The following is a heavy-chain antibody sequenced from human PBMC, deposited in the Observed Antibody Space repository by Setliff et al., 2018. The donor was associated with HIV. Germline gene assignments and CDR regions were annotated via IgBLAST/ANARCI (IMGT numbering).Heavy chain of an antibody. V-gene: IGHV4-39*07. CDR2: IYYSGST. CDR1: GGSISSSSYY. CDR3: ARAPPDYYDSSGYYKNAFDI. J-gene: IGHJ3*02. D-gene: IGHD3-22*01. Sequence: PSETLSLTCTVSGGSISSSSYYWGWICQPPGKGLEWIGSIYYSGSTYYSPSLKSRVTISVDTSKNQFSLKLSSVTAADTAVYYCARAPPDYYDSSGYYKNAFDIWGQGTMVTVSS.